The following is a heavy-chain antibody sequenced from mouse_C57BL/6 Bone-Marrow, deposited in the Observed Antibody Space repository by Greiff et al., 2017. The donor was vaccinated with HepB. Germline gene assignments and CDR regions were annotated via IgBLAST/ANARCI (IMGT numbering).Heavy chain of an antibody. J-gene: IGHJ2*01. D-gene: IGHD2-5*01. CDR1: GFTFSSYT. CDR2: ISGGGGNT. V-gene: IGHV5-9*01. CDR3: ARRDSNSLFDY. Sequence: EVQVVESGGGLVKPGGSLKLSCAASGFTFSSYTMSWVRQTPEKRLEWVATISGGGGNTYYPDSVKGRFTISRDNAKNTLYLQMSSLRSEDTALYYCARRDSNSLFDYWGQGTTLTVSS.